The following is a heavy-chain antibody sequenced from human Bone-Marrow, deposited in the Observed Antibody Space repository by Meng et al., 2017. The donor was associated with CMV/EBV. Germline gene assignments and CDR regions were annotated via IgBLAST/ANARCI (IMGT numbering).Heavy chain of an antibody. CDR2: ISGSGDST. J-gene: IGHJ5*02. D-gene: IGHD4-17*01. V-gene: IGHV3-23*01. CDR3: AKGISTVTTSWFDP. CDR1: GFTFSSYG. Sequence: ACGFTFSSYGLSWVRQAPGKGLEWVSAISGSGDSTDYAAYVKGRFTISRDNSKNTLYLQLNSLRVEDTAVYYCAKGISTVTTSWFDPWGQGTLVTVSS.